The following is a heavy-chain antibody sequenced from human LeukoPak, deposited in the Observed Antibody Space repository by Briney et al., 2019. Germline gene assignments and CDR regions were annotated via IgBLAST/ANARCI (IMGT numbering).Heavy chain of an antibody. CDR2: IYHTGST. CDR1: GGPTSSGGYS. CDR3: ARGGGFRVFDY. D-gene: IGHD3-10*01. Sequence: SQTLSLTCAAPGGPTSSGGYSWSWIRQPPGKGLEWIGYIYHTGSTYYNPSLKSRVTISVDRSNNQFSLKLTSVTAADTAVYYCARGGGFRVFDYWGQGTLVTVSS. V-gene: IGHV4-30-2*01. J-gene: IGHJ4*02.